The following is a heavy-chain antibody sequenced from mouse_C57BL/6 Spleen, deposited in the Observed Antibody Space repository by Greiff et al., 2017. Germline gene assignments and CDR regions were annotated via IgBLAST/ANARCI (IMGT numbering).Heavy chain of an antibody. D-gene: IGHD1-1*02. CDR1: GYTFTDYE. J-gene: IGHJ2*01. CDR2: IDPETGGT. V-gene: IGHV1-15*01. Sequence: VQLQESGAELVRPGASVTLSCKASGYTFTDYEMHWVKQTPVHGLEWIGAIDPETGGTAYNQKFKGKAILTADKSSSTAYMALRSLTSEDSAVYYCTRWGWEDYWGQGTTLTVSS. CDR3: TRWGWEDY.